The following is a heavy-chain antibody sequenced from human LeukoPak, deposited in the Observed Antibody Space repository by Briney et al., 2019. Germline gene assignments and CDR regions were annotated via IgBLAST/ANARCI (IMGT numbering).Heavy chain of an antibody. CDR3: ARPAEATGYAEYFQH. V-gene: IGHV4-39*01. CDR2: IYYSGST. Sequence: SETPSLTSTVSRGSTSSSSYYWGSIRQPPGKGLGWVGSIYYSGSTYYNPSLKSRVTIRVDTSKNQYSLELSSVTAADTAVYYCARPAEATGYAEYFQHWGQGTLVTVSS. D-gene: IGHD5-12*01. CDR1: RGSTSSSSYY. J-gene: IGHJ1*01.